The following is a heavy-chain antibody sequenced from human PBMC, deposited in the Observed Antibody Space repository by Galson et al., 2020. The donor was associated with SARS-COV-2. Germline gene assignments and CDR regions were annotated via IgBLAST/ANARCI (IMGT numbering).Heavy chain of an antibody. D-gene: IGHD4-17*01. J-gene: IGHJ4*02. CDR2: IDPSDSYT. Sequence: HGESLKISCKGSGYSFTSYWISWVRQMPGKGLEWRGRIDPSDSYTNYSPSFQGHVTISADKSISTAYLQWSSLKASDTAMYYCARLYSDYVLGFDYWGQGTLVTVSS. CDR3: ARLYSDYVLGFDY. V-gene: IGHV5-10-1*01. CDR1: GYSFTSYW.